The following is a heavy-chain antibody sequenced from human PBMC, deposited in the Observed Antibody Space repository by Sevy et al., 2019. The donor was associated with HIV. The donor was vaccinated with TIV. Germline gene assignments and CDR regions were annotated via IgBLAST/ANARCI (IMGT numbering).Heavy chain of an antibody. J-gene: IGHJ6*02. CDR2: ISYDGRNK. CDR1: GIIFTTSG. D-gene: IGHD3-9*01. V-gene: IGHV3-30*18. CDR3: AKDFTGYNGMDV. Sequence: GGSLRLSCAVSGIIFTTSGMHWVRQAPGKGLEWVEVISYDGRNKFYGDSVNGRFNISSDNSKNILFLQMNSLRAEDTAVYYCAKDFTGYNGMDVWGQGTMVTVSS.